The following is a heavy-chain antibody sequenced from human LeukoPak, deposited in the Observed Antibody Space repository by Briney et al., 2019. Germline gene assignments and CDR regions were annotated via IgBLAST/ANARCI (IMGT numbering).Heavy chain of an antibody. CDR3: AKDWDAFDI. V-gene: IGHV3-30*04. CDR2: ISYDGSNK. J-gene: IGHJ3*02. CDR1: GFTFSSYA. Sequence: GSLRLSCAASGFTFSSYAMHWVRQAPGKGLEWVAVISYDGSNKYYADSVKGRFTISRDNSKNTLYLQMNSLRGEDTAVYYCAKDWDAFDIWGQGTMVTVSS.